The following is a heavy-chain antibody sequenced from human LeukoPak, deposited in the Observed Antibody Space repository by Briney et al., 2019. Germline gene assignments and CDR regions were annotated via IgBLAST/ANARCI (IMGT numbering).Heavy chain of an antibody. D-gene: IGHD3-22*01. CDR1: GASISSYY. CDR3: ARVLLSSGYST. V-gene: IGHV4-59*01. CDR2: IYYSGIT. J-gene: IGHJ5*02. Sequence: PSETLSLTCSVSGASISSYYYNWIRQSPGKGLEWIGYIYYSGITNYNPSLKSRVTMPLDTSNNQFSLKLSSVTAADTAVYYCARVLLSSGYSTWGQGTLVTVSS.